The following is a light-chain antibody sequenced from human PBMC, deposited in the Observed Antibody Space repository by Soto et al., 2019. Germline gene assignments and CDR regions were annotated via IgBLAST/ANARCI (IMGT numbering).Light chain of an antibody. J-gene: IGKJ4*01. CDR1: QSVLYSSNNKNY. CDR2: WAS. V-gene: IGKV4-1*01. CDR3: QQYYSKPLT. Sequence: DIVMTQSPDSLAVSLGERATINCKSSQSVLYSSNNKNYLGWYQQKVGQPPKLLIYWASTRAAGVPDRFSGSGSWTDFTLTISSLQAEDVAVYYCQQYYSKPLTFGGGTKVEIK.